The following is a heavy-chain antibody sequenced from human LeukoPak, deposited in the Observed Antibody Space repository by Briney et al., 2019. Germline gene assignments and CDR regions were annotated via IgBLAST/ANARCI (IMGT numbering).Heavy chain of an antibody. V-gene: IGHV1-2*02. D-gene: IGHD6-19*01. CDR2: INPNTGGT. J-gene: IGHJ4*02. CDR1: GYTFTGYY. CDR3: ARGAYSSGPQGVY. Sequence: GASVKVSCKASGYTFTGYYLHWVRQAPGQGLEWMGWINPNTGGTNYAQKFQDRVTMTRDTSISTAYMELSRLRSDDTAVYYCARGAYSSGPQGVYWGQGTLVIVSS.